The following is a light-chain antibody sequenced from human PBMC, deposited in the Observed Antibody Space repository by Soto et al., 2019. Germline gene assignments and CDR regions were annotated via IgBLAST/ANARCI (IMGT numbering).Light chain of an antibody. CDR2: SAS. V-gene: IGKV3-15*01. Sequence: TQSPAILSVSPGERATLSCRASQGIRSNLAWYQQIPGQAPRLLVYSASTRATGIPARFSGSGSGTDFTLTITSLQSEDFAVYSCQHYFDRPLTFGGGTKV. J-gene: IGKJ4*01. CDR3: QHYFDRPLT. CDR1: QGIRSN.